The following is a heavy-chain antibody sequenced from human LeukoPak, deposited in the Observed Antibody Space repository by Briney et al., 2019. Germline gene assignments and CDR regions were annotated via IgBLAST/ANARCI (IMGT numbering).Heavy chain of an antibody. J-gene: IGHJ5*02. CDR3: ARAPIVVVIATSGGWFDP. CDR1: GGSFSGYY. D-gene: IGHD2-21*01. CDR2: INHSGST. V-gene: IGHV4-34*01. Sequence: PSETLSLTCAVYGGSFSGYYWSWIRQPPGKGLEWIGEINHSGSTNYNPSLKSRATISVDTSKNQFSLMLSSVTAADTAVYFCARAPIVVVIATSGGWFDPWGQGTLVTVSS.